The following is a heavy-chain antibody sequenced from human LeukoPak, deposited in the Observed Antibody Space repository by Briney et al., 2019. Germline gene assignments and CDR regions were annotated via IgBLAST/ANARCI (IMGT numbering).Heavy chain of an antibody. Sequence: QAGGSLRLSCAASGFTFSSYGMHWVRQAPGKGLEWVAFIRYDGSNKYYADSVKGRFTISRDNSKNTLYLQMNSLRAEDTAVYYCARGYGVSRFDIVVVPAPDFDYWGQGTLVTVSS. J-gene: IGHJ4*02. V-gene: IGHV3-30*02. CDR1: GFTFSSYG. D-gene: IGHD2-2*01. CDR3: ARGYGVSRFDIVVVPAPDFDY. CDR2: IRYDGSNK.